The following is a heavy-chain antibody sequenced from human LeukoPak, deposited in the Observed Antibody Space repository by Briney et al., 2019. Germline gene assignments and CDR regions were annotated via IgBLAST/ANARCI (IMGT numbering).Heavy chain of an antibody. V-gene: IGHV4-34*01. CDR2: INHSGST. CDR3: ARGGTRIPFDP. Sequence: PGGSLRLSCAASGFTFSSYAMSWIRQPPGKGLEWIGEINHSGSTNYNPSLKSRVTISVDTSKNQFSLKLSSVTAADTAVYYCARGGTRIPFDPWGQGTLVTVSS. D-gene: IGHD1-14*01. J-gene: IGHJ5*02. CDR1: GFTFSSYA.